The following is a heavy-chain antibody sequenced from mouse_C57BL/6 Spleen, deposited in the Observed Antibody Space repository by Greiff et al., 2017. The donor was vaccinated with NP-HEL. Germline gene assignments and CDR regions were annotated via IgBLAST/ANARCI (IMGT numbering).Heavy chain of an antibody. Sequence: EVKLQESGAELVRPGASVKLSCTASGFNIKDDYMHWVKQRPEQGLEWIGWIDPENGDTEYASKFQGKATITADTSSNTAYLQLSSLTSEDTAVYYCTYYYAMDYWGQGTSVTVSS. J-gene: IGHJ4*01. CDR3: TYYYAMDY. CDR2: IDPENGDT. CDR1: GFNIKDDY. V-gene: IGHV14-4*01.